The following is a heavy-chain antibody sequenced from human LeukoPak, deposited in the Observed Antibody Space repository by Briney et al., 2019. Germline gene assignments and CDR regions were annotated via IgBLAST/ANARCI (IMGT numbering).Heavy chain of an antibody. J-gene: IGHJ4*02. CDR2: ISGSGGYT. CDR1: GFTFTNYA. V-gene: IGHV3-23*01. Sequence: PGGSLRLSCAASGFTFTNYAMTWVRQAPGKGLEWVSAISGSGGYTYYADSVKGRFTISRDNFKNTLYLQMNSLRAEDTAVYYCARRAYSYDFDYWGQGTLVTVSS. CDR3: ARRAYSYDFDY. D-gene: IGHD5-18*01.